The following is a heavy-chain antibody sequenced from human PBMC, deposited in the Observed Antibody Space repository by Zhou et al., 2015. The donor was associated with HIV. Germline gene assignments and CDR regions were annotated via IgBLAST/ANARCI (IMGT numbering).Heavy chain of an antibody. Sequence: DVQLVESGGGLVKPGESLRLSCAASGLSFSNAWMTWVRQAPGKGLEWVGRIKSRVDGRTTDYGAPVKGRFTISRDDSKNTLYLQMNSLKTEDTAVYYCTTEFGVVPAAYYFDYWGQGTLVTVSS. J-gene: IGHJ4*02. CDR1: GLSFSNAW. D-gene: IGHD2-2*01. V-gene: IGHV3-15*01. CDR2: IKSRVDGRTT. CDR3: TTEFGVVPAAYYFDY.